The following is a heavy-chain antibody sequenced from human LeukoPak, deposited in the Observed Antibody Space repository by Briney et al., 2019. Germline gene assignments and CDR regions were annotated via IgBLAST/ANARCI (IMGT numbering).Heavy chain of an antibody. V-gene: IGHV1-18*01. CDR1: GYTFTSYG. CDR2: ISAYNGNT. CDR3: ARDNLYSSSWAFDY. D-gene: IGHD6-13*01. J-gene: IGHJ4*02. Sequence: GASVKVSCKASGYTFTSYGISWVRQAPGQGLEWMGWISAYNGNTNYAQKLQGRVTMTTDTSTSTAYMELRSLRSDDTAVYYCARDNLYSSSWAFDYWGQGTLVTVSS.